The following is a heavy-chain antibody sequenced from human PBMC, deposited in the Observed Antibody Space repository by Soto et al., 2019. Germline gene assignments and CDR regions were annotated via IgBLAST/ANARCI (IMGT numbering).Heavy chain of an antibody. CDR2: ISSGSTTT. CDR1: GFTFSYSS. Sequence: EVQVVESGGGLVQAGGSLRLSCAASGFTFSYSSMNWVRQAPGKGLEWVSYISSGSTTTYYADSVKGRFTISRDDAKNSLYLQMNSLREEDTAVYYCASSWDFWGQGTLVTVSS. CDR3: ASSWDF. V-gene: IGHV3-48*02. J-gene: IGHJ4*02.